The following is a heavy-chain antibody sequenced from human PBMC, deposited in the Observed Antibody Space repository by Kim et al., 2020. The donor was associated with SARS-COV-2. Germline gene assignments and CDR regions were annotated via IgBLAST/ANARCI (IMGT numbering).Heavy chain of an antibody. Sequence: SETLSLTCTVPGGSISSYYWSWIRQPPGKGLEWIGYIYYSGSTNYNPSLKSRVTISVDTSKNQFSLKLSSVTAADTAVYYCVRGFDYWGQGTLVTVSS. CDR3: VRGFDY. CDR2: IYYSGST. V-gene: IGHV4-59*13. CDR1: GGSISSYY. D-gene: IGHD3-16*01. J-gene: IGHJ4*02.